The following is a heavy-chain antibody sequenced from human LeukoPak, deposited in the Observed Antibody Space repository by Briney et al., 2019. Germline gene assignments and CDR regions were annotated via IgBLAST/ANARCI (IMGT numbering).Heavy chain of an antibody. CDR1: GFTFSNYW. Sequence: PGGSLRLSCAASGFTFSNYWMTWVRQAPRKGLEWGPNIKQDGSETYYVDSVKGRFTISRDNAKNSLFLQMNSLRADDTAVYYCARETFAATARGGDHWGQGTLVTVSS. CDR3: ARETFAATARGGDH. J-gene: IGHJ4*02. V-gene: IGHV3-7*01. D-gene: IGHD6-13*01. CDR2: IKQDGSET.